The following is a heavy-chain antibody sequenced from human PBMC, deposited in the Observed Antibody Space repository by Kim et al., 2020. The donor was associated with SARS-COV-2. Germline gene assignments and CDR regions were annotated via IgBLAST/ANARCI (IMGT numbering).Heavy chain of an antibody. CDR1: GGTFSSYA. V-gene: IGHV1-69*04. CDR2: IIPILGIA. D-gene: IGHD3-3*01. J-gene: IGHJ4*02. Sequence: SVKVSCKASGGTFSSYAISWVRQAPGLGLEWMGRIIPILGIANYAQKFQGRVTITADKSTSTAYMELSSLRSEDTAVYYCAILHPMYYDFWSGYYTIDYWGQGTLVTVSS. CDR3: AILHPMYYDFWSGYYTIDY.